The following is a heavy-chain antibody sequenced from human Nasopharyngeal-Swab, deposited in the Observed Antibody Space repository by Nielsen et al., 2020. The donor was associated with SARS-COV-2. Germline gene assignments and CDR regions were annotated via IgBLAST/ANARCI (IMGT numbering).Heavy chain of an antibody. D-gene: IGHD3-22*01. Sequence: GGSLRLTCAASGFPFSSYAMSWVRQAPGKGLEWVSAISGSGGSTYYADSVKGRFTISRDNSKNTLYLQMNSLRAEDTAVYYCAKGQSRNFYYYDSSGKNAFDIWGQGTMVTVSS. CDR2: ISGSGGST. CDR1: GFPFSSYA. V-gene: IGHV3-23*01. J-gene: IGHJ3*02. CDR3: AKGQSRNFYYYDSSGKNAFDI.